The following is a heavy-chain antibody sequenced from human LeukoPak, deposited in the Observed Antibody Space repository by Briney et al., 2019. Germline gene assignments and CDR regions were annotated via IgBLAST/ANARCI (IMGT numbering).Heavy chain of an antibody. Sequence: KPSETLSFTCAVYGGSFSGYYWSWIRQPPGKGLEWIGEINHSGSTNYNPSLKSRVTISVDTSKNQFSLKLSSVTAADTAVYYCARGDYGGSGYWGQGTLVTVSS. CDR3: ARGDYGGSGY. V-gene: IGHV4-34*01. CDR2: INHSGST. J-gene: IGHJ4*02. CDR1: GGSFSGYY. D-gene: IGHD4-17*01.